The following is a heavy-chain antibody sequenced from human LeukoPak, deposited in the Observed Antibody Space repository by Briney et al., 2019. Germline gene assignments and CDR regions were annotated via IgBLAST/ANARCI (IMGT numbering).Heavy chain of an antibody. CDR2: INWNSGTM. V-gene: IGHV3-9*01. J-gene: IGHJ6*03. CDR3: AKDPYMDV. Sequence: GRSLRLSCAASGFSFADATMHWVRQVPGKGLEWVSGINWNSGTMGYADSVKGRFTVSRDNAKNSLYLQMNSLKTEDTALYYCAKDPYMDVWGKGTRSPSP. CDR1: GFSFADAT.